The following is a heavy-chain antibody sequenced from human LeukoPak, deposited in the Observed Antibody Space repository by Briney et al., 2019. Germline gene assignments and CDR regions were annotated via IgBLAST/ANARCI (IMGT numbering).Heavy chain of an antibody. V-gene: IGHV4-4*07. CDR3: ARSQIDYYGSGSFLNYFDS. J-gene: IGHJ4*02. CDR1: GGSISSYY. Sequence: SETLSLTCTVSGGSISSYYWSWIRQPAGKGLEWIGRIYTSGSTNYNPSLKSRVTMSVDTSKNQFSLKLSSVTAADTAVYFCARSQIDYYGSGSFLNYFDSWGRGTLVTVSS. CDR2: IYTSGST. D-gene: IGHD3-10*01.